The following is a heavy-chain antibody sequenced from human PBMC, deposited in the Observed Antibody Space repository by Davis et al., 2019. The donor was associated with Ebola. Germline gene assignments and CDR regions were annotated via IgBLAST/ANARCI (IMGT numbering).Heavy chain of an antibody. V-gene: IGHV4-59*01. D-gene: IGHD2-15*01. Sequence: PSETLSLTCTVSGGSISSYYWSWIRQPPGKGLEWIAYIHHSGTTNYNPSLKSRVTISLDTSRNQFFLKLSSVTAADTAVYSCASFVGGYCSSSTCYNWFDPWGQGTLVTVSS. J-gene: IGHJ5*02. CDR1: GGSISSYY. CDR3: ASFVGGYCSSSTCYNWFDP. CDR2: IHHSGTT.